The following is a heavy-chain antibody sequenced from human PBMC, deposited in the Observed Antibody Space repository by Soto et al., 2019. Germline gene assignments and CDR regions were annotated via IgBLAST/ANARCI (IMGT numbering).Heavy chain of an antibody. CDR2: ISYDGSNK. CDR3: AKGRVVVVAATLNPFDH. Sequence: GVSLRLSFAASGFTFSSYGMHWFRQAPGKGLEWVAVISYDGSNKYYADSVKGRFTISRDNSKNTLYLQMNSLRAEDTAVYYCAKGRVVVVAATLNPFDHWGQGTLVTISS. CDR1: GFTFSSYG. J-gene: IGHJ4*02. V-gene: IGHV3-30*18. D-gene: IGHD2-15*01.